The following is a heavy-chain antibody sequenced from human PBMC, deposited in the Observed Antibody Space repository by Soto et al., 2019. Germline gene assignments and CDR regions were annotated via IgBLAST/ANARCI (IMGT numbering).Heavy chain of an antibody. D-gene: IGHD2-8*02. CDR2: INPDSGAT. CDR3: ARGDYGTGGYPFPYFDY. Sequence: HEHLVQSGAEVKRPGASLKVSYKASGYSFTGYYIHWVRQAPGQGLEWMGWINPDSGATNYAQNFQRRVTLTSDTSISTASMDLTSLTSDDTAVYYCARGDYGTGGYPFPYFDYWGQGTLVIVSS. J-gene: IGHJ4*02. CDR1: GYSFTGYY. V-gene: IGHV1-2*02.